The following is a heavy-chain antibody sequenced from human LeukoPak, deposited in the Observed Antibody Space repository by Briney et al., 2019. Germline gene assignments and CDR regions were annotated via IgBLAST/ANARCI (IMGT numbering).Heavy chain of an antibody. CDR1: GLTLSNVW. V-gene: IGHV3-15*07. D-gene: IGHD2-15*01. J-gene: IGHJ1*01. CDR3: AHGSAQYYEY. CDR2: IRSQTAGGTT. Sequence: GGSLRLSCAVSGLTLSNVWMNWVRQAPGKGLEWVGRIRSQTAGGTTDFAAPVKGRFSISRDNSKNSLYLQMNSLTSEDTAVYYCAHGSAQYYEYWGQGTLVTVSS.